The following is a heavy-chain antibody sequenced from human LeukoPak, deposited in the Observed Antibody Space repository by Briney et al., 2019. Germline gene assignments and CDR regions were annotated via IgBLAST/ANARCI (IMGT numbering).Heavy chain of an antibody. CDR2: IIPIFGTA. J-gene: IGHJ4*02. V-gene: IGHV1-69*05. CDR3: ASPQNGYSYGYY. D-gene: IGHD5-18*01. Sequence: SVKRSCKASGGTFSSYAISWVRQAPGQGLEWMGRIIPIFGTANYAQKFQGRVTITTDESTSTAYMELSSLRSEDTAVYYCASPQNGYSYGYYWGQGTLVTVSS. CDR1: GGTFSSYA.